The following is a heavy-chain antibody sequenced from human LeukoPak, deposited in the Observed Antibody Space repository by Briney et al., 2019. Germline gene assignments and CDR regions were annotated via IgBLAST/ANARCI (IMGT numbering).Heavy chain of an antibody. J-gene: IGHJ6*03. CDR3: ARDGLGYSSSWPQVRYYYYMDV. Sequence: PGGSLRLSCAASGFTFSSYGMHWVRQAPGKGLEWVAVISYDGSNKYNADSVKGRFTISRDNSKNTLYLQMNSLRAEDTAVYYCARDGLGYSSSWPQVRYYYYMDVWGKGTTVTISS. CDR1: GFTFSSYG. CDR2: ISYDGSNK. D-gene: IGHD6-13*01. V-gene: IGHV3-30*03.